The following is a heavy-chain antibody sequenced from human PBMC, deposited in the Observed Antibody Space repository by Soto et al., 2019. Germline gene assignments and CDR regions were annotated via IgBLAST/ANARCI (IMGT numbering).Heavy chain of an antibody. CDR1: GFTFDDYA. J-gene: IGHJ4*02. CDR3: AKDDSTGALGY. CDR2: ISWNSGSI. Sequence: GGSLRLSCAASGFTFDDYAMHWVRQAPGKGLEWVSGISWNSGSIGYADSVKGRFTISRDNAKNSLYLQMNSLRAEDTALYYCAKDDSTGALGYWGQGTLVTVS. D-gene: IGHD3-16*01. V-gene: IGHV3-9*01.